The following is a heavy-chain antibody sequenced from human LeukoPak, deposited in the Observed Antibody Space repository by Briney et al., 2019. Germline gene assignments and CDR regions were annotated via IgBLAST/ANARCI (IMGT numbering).Heavy chain of an antibody. J-gene: IGHJ4*02. D-gene: IGHD3-3*01. V-gene: IGHV3-15*01. CDR2: IKSKTDGGTT. CDR3: TGCVESGNYLHY. Sequence: GGSLRLSCAASGFTFSNAKMSWVRQAPGKGLEWVGRIKSKTDGGTTDQAAPVKGRLTISRDDSKNTLYLQMITLETEDTAVYYCTGCVESGNYLHYWGQGTLVTVSS. CDR1: GFTFSNAK.